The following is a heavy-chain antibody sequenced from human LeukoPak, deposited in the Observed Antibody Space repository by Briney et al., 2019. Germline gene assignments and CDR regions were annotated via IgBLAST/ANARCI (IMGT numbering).Heavy chain of an antibody. Sequence: GGSLRLSCAASGFTFSSHGMNWVRQAPGKGLEWVSSISSSSSYIYYADSVKGRFTISRDNAKNSLYLQMNSLRAEDTAVYYCARVRGYSYGVDYWGQGTLVTVSS. CDR1: GFTFSSHG. J-gene: IGHJ4*02. CDR2: ISSSSSYI. V-gene: IGHV3-21*01. D-gene: IGHD5-18*01. CDR3: ARVRGYSYGVDY.